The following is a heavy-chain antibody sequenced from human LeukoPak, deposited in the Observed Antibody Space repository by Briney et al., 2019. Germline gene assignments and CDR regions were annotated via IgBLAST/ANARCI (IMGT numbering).Heavy chain of an antibody. J-gene: IGHJ4*02. CDR3: AREWEPWSYNFDY. V-gene: IGHV3-30*03. D-gene: IGHD1-26*01. CDR1: GFTFSSYG. CDR2: ISYDGSNK. Sequence: GGSLRLSCAASGFTFSSYGMHWVRQAPGKGLEWVAVISYDGSNKYYADSVKGRFTISRDNSKNTLYLQMNSLRAEDTAVYYCAREWEPWSYNFDYWGQGTLVTVSS.